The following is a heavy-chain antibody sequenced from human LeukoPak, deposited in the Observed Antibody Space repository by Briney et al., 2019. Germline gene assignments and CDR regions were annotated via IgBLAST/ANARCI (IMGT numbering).Heavy chain of an antibody. CDR2: IRIGGGGT. J-gene: IGHJ5*02. V-gene: IGHV3-23*01. CDR3: ERCIVRSQGGCNSFDP. CDR1: GFALNTYD. Sequence: GGSLRLSCAVSGFALNTYDMTGVRQAPAKGLEWVSSIRIGGGGTYYADSVKGRFTISRDNSENTLHLQMNKLRVEDTARYFWERCIVRSQGGCNSFDPWGQGTLVTVSS. D-gene: IGHD1-26*01.